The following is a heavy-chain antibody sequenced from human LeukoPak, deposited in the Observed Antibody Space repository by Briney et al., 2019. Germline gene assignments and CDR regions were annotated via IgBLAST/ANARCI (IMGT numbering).Heavy chain of an antibody. CDR2: IYYSGST. CDR3: ARDHGAYVLDY. J-gene: IGHJ4*02. Sequence: SETLSLTCTVSGGSISSYYWSWIRQPPGKGLEWIGYIYYSGSTNYNPSLKSRVTISVDTSKNQFSLKLSSVPAADTAVYYCARDHGAYVLDYWGPGTLVTVSS. CDR1: GGSISSYY. V-gene: IGHV4-59*01. D-gene: IGHD4-17*01.